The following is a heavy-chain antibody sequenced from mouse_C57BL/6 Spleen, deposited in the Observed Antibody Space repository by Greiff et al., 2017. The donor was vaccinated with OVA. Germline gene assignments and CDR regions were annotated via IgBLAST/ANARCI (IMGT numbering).Heavy chain of an antibody. V-gene: IGHV1-54*01. CDR3: ARRGLGPPHWYFDV. J-gene: IGHJ1*03. CDR1: GYAFTNYL. D-gene: IGHD4-1*01. CDR2: INPGSGGT. Sequence: QVQLKESGAELVRPGTSVKVSCKASGYAFTNYLIEWVKQRPGQGLEWIGVINPGSGGTTYNEKFKGKATLTADKSSSTAYMQLSSLTSEDSAVYFCARRGLGPPHWYFDVWGTGTTVTVSS.